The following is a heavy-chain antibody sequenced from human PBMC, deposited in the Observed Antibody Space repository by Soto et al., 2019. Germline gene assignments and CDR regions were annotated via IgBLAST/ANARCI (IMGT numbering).Heavy chain of an antibody. CDR3: ARITGRHLDY. CDR1: SGSISVTNVF. Sequence: LSLTCTVSSGSISVTNVFWGWVRQPPGKGLEWIGNIDYSGAAYFSPSLATRVTFHVDTSKNQFSLTLYSVTAADTAVYYCARITGRHLDYWGQGILVTVSS. J-gene: IGHJ4*02. V-gene: IGHV4-39*01. CDR2: IDYSGAA. D-gene: IGHD1-20*01.